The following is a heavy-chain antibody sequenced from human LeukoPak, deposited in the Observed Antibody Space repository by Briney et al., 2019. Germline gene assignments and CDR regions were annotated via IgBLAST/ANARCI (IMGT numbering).Heavy chain of an antibody. CDR3: AKAPATGEGYYFYYMDV. CDR1: GFTFSSYA. Sequence: GGSLRLSCAASGFASGFTFSSYAMSWVRQAPGKGLEWVASINGRAATTYYADSVKGRFTISRDNSKNTLYLQMNSLGADDTAVYYCAKAPATGEGYYFYYMDVWDKGTTVTVSS. V-gene: IGHV3-23*01. CDR2: INGRAATT. D-gene: IGHD7-27*01. J-gene: IGHJ6*03.